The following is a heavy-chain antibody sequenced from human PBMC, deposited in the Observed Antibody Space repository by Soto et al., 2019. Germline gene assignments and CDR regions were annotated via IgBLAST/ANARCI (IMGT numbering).Heavy chain of an antibody. CDR2: VYPSTSQA. J-gene: IGHJ3*01. CDR3: AIFSSFLTVRDPPAL. D-gene: IGHD3-9*01. V-gene: IGHV5-51*01. CDR1: GYKFSTYW. Sequence: GASLKISCKGSGYKFSTYWIAWVRQMPGKGLEFMGVVYPSTSQATYSPSFQGQVTISADKSINTAYLEWGGLKASDTAMYYCAIFSSFLTVRDPPALCGQG.